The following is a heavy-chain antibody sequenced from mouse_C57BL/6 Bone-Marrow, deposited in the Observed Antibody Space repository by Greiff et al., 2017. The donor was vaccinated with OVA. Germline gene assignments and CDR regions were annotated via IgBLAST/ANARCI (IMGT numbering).Heavy chain of an antibody. J-gene: IGHJ2*01. V-gene: IGHV5-4*01. CDR3: AITTVVATEYYFDY. Sequence: EVQRVESGGGLVKPGGSLKLSCAASGFTFSSYAMSWVRQTPEKRLEWVATISDGGSYTYYPDNVKGRFTISRDNAKNNLYLQMSHLKSEDTAMYYCAITTVVATEYYFDYWGQGTTLTVSS. CDR2: ISDGGSYT. CDR1: GFTFSSYA. D-gene: IGHD1-1*01.